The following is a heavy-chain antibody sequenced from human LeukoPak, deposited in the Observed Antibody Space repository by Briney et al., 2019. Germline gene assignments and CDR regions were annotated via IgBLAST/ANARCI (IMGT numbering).Heavy chain of an antibody. CDR3: AKGSDYYDSSGYSLAAFDI. CDR1: GFTFSSYG. Sequence: GGSLRLSCAASGFTFSSYGMHWVRQAPGKGLEWVAVISYDGSNKYYADSVKGRFTISRDNSKNTLYLQMNSLRAEDTAVYYCAKGSDYYDSSGYSLAAFDIWGQGTMVTVSS. CDR2: ISYDGSNK. D-gene: IGHD3-22*01. V-gene: IGHV3-30*18. J-gene: IGHJ3*02.